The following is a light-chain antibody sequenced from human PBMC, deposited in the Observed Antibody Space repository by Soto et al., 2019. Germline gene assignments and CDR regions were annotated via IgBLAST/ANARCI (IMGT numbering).Light chain of an antibody. V-gene: IGLV2-11*01. CDR2: DVS. J-gene: IGLJ2*01. CDR1: SSDVGSYNY. Sequence: QSALTQPRSVSGSPGESVTISCSGTSSDVGSYNYVSWYQQYPGKTPQVMIYDVSERPSEVPVRFSGSKSGNTSSLTSSGLQAEDEAEYFCCSYSGSDSLLFGGGTKLTVL. CDR3: CSYSGSDSLL.